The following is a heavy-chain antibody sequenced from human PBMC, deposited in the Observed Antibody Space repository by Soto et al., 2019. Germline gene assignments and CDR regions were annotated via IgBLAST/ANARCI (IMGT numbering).Heavy chain of an antibody. CDR3: ARALADYSYHMDV. D-gene: IGHD6-19*01. Sequence: SETLSLTCSVSGVSVSSDYLNWVRQPAGKGLEWIGRIHPSGKTNYNPSLESRISMSVDTSKNQFSLILNSVTAADTAVYFCARALADYSYHMDVWGQGTTVTVSS. V-gene: IGHV4-4*07. CDR1: GVSVSSDY. J-gene: IGHJ6*02. CDR2: IHPSGKT.